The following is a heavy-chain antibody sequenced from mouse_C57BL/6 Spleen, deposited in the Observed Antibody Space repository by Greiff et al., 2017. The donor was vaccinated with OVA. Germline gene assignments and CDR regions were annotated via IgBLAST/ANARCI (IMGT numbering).Heavy chain of an antibody. CDR2: INPNNGGT. CDR3: AREDYGSSYEYYAMDY. D-gene: IGHD1-1*01. V-gene: IGHV1-26*01. Sequence: EVQLQQSGPELVKPGASVKISCKASGYTFTDYYMNWVKQSHGKSLEWIGDINPNNGGTSYNQKFKGKATLTVDTSSSTAYMELRSLTSEDSAVYYCAREDYGSSYEYYAMDYWGQGTSVTVSS. J-gene: IGHJ4*01. CDR1: GYTFTDYY.